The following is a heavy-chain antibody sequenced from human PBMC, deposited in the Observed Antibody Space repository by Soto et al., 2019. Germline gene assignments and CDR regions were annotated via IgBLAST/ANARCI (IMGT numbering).Heavy chain of an antibody. CDR3: ARESVVVVPNTADDAFDV. CDR2: IKQDGRDK. D-gene: IGHD2-2*01. Sequence: EVQLVESGGGLVQPGGSLRLSCAASGFTFSDHYMSWIRQAPGKGLEWVANIKQDGRDKYYVDSVKGRFSISRDNAENSLVLQMNSLRPEDTAVYYCARESVVVVPNTADDAFDVWGQGTMVTVSS. J-gene: IGHJ3*01. V-gene: IGHV3-7*04. CDR1: GFTFSDHY.